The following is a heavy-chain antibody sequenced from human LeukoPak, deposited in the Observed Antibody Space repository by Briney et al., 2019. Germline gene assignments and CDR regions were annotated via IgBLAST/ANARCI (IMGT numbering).Heavy chain of an antibody. D-gene: IGHD2-2*01. CDR2: INPNSGGT. J-gene: IGHJ4*02. V-gene: IGHV1-2*02. CDR1: GYTFTGYY. CDR3: AREWEVVVPAATGDY. Sequence: GASVKVSCKASGYTFTGYYMHWVRQAPGQWLEWMGWINPNSGGTNYAQKFQGRVTMTRDTSISTAYMELSRLRSDDTAVYYCAREWEVVVPAATGDYWGQGTLVTVSS.